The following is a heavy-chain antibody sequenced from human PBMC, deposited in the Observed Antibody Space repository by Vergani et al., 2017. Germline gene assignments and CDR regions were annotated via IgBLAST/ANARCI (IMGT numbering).Heavy chain of an antibody. Sequence: VQLVESGGGLVQPGGSLRLSCAASGFTFSSYAMHWVRQAPGQGLEWMGWINPNSGGTNYAQKFQGRVTMTRDTSISTAYMELSRLRSDDTAVYYCARDGPPYYDILTGYYPGLHTYYFDYWGQGTLVTVSS. D-gene: IGHD3-9*01. V-gene: IGHV1-2*02. CDR2: INPNSGGT. J-gene: IGHJ4*02. CDR3: ARDGPPYYDILTGYYPGLHTYYFDY. CDR1: GFTFSSYA.